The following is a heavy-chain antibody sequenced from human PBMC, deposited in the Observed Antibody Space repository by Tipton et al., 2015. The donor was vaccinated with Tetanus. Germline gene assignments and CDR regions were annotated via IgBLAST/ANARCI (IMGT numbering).Heavy chain of an antibody. D-gene: IGHD2-21*01. CDR1: GFSFRDFG. J-gene: IGHJ5*01. CDR3: ARRGEARANWFDS. CDR2: ISYSSTSI. Sequence: SLRLSCAGSGFSFRDFGMNWVRQAPGKGLEWVSYISYSSTSIYYAGSVKGRFVVSRDNAKNALYLQMNTPRDDDTAVYYCARRGEARANWFDSWGQGTLVTVSS. V-gene: IGHV3-48*02.